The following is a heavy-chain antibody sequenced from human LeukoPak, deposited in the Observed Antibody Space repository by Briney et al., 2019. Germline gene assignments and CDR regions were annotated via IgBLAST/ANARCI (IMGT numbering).Heavy chain of an antibody. D-gene: IGHD6-13*01. Sequence: SETLSLTCTVSGYSISSGYYWGWIRQPPGKGLEWVGSIYHSGSTYYNPSLKSRVTISVDTSKNQFSLKLSSVTAADTAVYYCAREDGGAGSSREFDYWGQGTLVTVSS. CDR2: IYHSGST. CDR3: AREDGGAGSSREFDY. CDR1: GYSISSGYY. J-gene: IGHJ4*02. V-gene: IGHV4-38-2*02.